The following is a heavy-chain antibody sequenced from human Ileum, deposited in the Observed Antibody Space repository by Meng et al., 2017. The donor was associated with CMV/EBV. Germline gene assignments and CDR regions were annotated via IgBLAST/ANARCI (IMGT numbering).Heavy chain of an antibody. D-gene: IGHD2-2*01. CDR2: ISSSGSTI. CDR1: GFTFSDYY. J-gene: IGHJ4*02. V-gene: IGHV3-11*01. CDR3: ARDRYCSSSSCYEIDY. Sequence: GFTFSDYYMSWIRQAPGKGLEWVSYISSSGSTIYYADSVKGRFTISRDNAKSSLYLQVNSLRAEDTAVYYCARDRYCSSSSCYEIDYWGQGTLVTVSS.